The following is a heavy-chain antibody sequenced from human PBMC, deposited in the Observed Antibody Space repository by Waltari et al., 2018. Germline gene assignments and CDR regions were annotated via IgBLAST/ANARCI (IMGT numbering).Heavy chain of an antibody. Sequence: QVQLQESGPGLVKPSETLSLTCTVSGGSISSYYWSWIRQPPGKGLEWSGYIYYSGSTNYTPSLKSQVTISVDTSKDQFSLKLSSVAAADTAVYYCARLRGYSYGFDYWGQGTLVTVSS. CDR1: GGSISSYY. V-gene: IGHV4-59*01. D-gene: IGHD5-18*01. J-gene: IGHJ4*02. CDR3: ARLRGYSYGFDY. CDR2: IYYSGST.